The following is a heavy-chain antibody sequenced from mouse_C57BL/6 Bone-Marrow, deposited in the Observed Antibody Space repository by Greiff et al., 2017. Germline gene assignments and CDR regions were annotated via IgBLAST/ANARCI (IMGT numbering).Heavy chain of an antibody. CDR2: IYPGNSDT. J-gene: IGHJ1*03. V-gene: IGHV1-5*01. CDR1: GYTFTSYW. D-gene: IGHD2-13*01. Sequence: VQLQQSGTVLAKPGASVKMSCKTSGYTFTSYWMHWVNQRPGQGLEWIGAIYPGNSDTSYNQKFKGQAKLTAVTSASTAYMELSSLTKEDSAVYYCRTTMVTATYFEVWGTGTTVTVSS. CDR3: RTTMVTATYFEV.